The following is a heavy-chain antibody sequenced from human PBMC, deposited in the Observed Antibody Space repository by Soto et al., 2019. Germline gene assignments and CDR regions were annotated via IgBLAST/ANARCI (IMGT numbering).Heavy chain of an antibody. CDR2: IIPILGTA. J-gene: IGHJ4*02. CDR3: ARDLSNHYYDSSGFDY. CDR1: GGTFSSYA. D-gene: IGHD3-22*01. V-gene: IGHV1-69*10. Sequence: SVKVSCKASGGTFSSYAISCVRQAPGQGLEWMGGIIPILGTANYAQKFQGRVTITADKSTSTAYMELSSLRSEDTAVYYCARDLSNHYYDSSGFDYWGQGTLVTVSS.